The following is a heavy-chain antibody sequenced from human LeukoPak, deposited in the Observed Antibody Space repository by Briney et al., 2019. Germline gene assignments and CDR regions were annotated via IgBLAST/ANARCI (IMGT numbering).Heavy chain of an antibody. D-gene: IGHD2-21*01. Sequence: ASVNVSCKASGYIFTSYYMHWVRQAPGQGLEWMGWINPNTGSTNFAQKFQGRIAMMRATSNTTFYMELNSLRSDDTAVYYCARSVSISPMFDYWGQGTLIPVSS. CDR2: INPNTGST. CDR1: GYIFTSYY. CDR3: ARSVSISPMFDY. J-gene: IGHJ4*02. V-gene: IGHV1-2*02.